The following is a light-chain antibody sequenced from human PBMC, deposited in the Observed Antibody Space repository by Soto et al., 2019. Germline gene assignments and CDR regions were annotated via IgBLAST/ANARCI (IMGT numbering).Light chain of an antibody. CDR3: QQYGSSLMYT. CDR2: GAS. Sequence: EIVLTQSPGTLSLSPGERATLSCRASQSVSSSYLAWYQQKPGQAPRLLIYGASSRATGIPDRFSGSGSGTEFTLPISRLEPEDFAVYYCQQYGSSLMYTFGQGTKLEIK. CDR1: QSVSSSY. V-gene: IGKV3-20*01. J-gene: IGKJ2*01.